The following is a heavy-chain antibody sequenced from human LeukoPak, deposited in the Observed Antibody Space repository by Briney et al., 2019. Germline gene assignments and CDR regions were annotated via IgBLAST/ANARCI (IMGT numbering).Heavy chain of an antibody. D-gene: IGHD5-24*01. J-gene: IGHJ5*02. CDR3: ARAPSSYESGNGYPNLGWLDL. CDR1: GYPIGLDYY. V-gene: IGHV4-38-2*02. CDR2: FHRGRI. Sequence: PSETLSLTCKVSGYPIGLDYYWVWIRQAPGRGLQWIGGFHRGRIQYNSALKSRVTISIDSSKNQFSLRMWPVTAADTAFYFCARAPSSYESGNGYPNLGWLDLWGQGALVTVSS.